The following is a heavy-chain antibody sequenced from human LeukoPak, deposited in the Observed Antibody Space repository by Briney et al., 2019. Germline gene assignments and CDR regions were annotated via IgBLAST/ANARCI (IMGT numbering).Heavy chain of an antibody. V-gene: IGHV3-7*01. CDR3: ARDSNTDWYFDL. CDR2: IKQDGSKK. D-gene: IGHD2-8*02. J-gene: IGHJ2*01. CDR1: GFPFSSYW. Sequence: GGSLRLSCVASGFPFSSYWMTWVRQAPGKGLEWVANIKQDGSKKSYVDSVKGRFTISRDNAKNSLYLQMNSLRVEDTAVYYCARDSNTDWYFDLWGRGTLVTVSS.